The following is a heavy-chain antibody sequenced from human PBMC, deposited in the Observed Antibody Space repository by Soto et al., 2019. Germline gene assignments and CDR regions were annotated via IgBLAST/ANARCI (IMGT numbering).Heavy chain of an antibody. CDR3: ATHHYDY. Sequence: QVQLLQSGPGLVKPSQTLSLTCAISGDSVSSNSAAGNWIRQSPSRGLEWLGRTYYRSNWYTDYAVSLRSRITINPDTSKNQFSLQLNSVTPEDTAVYYCATHHYDYWGQGTLVTVSS. CDR1: GDSVSSNSAA. J-gene: IGHJ4*02. V-gene: IGHV6-1*01. CDR2: TYYRSNWYT.